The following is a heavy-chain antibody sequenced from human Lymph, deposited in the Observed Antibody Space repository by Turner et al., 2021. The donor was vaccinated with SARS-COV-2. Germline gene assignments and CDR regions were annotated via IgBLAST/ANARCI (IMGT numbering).Heavy chain of an antibody. CDR2: INPNSGGT. V-gene: IGHV1-2*02. CDR1: GSTFTGDY. J-gene: IGHJ4*02. CDR3: ARSRDLQSMIRGVDPFDY. D-gene: IGHD3-10*01. Sequence: QVQLVQSVAEVKKPGASVKVSCKAAGSTFTGDYMHWVRQVPGQGLEWMGWINPNSGGTNYPQKFQGRVTMTRDTSISRAYMELSRLRSDDTAVYYCARSRDLQSMIRGVDPFDYWGQGTLVTVSS.